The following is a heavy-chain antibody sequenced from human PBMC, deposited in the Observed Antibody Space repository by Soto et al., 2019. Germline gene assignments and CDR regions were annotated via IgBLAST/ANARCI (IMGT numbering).Heavy chain of an antibody. CDR3: ARGATIFGVAAYSYYEMEV. Sequence: QVQLVQSGAEVKKPGSSVKVSCRASGGTFSNYAISWVRQAPGQGLEWMGGIVPAFGTPNYAQNLQGRITITADDSTTTVYMDLSSLRSEDTAGYYCARGATIFGVAAYSYYEMEVWGQGTTVTVSS. CDR1: GGTFSNYA. CDR2: IVPAFGTP. J-gene: IGHJ6*02. V-gene: IGHV1-69*01. D-gene: IGHD3-3*01.